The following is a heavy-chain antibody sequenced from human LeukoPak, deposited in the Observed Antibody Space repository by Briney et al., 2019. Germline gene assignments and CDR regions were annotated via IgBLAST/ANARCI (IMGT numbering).Heavy chain of an antibody. D-gene: IGHD3-22*01. Sequence: PGGSLRLSCAASGFTFSSYGMHWVRQAPGKGLEWVAVIWYDGSNKYYADSVKGRFTISRDNSKNTLYLQMNSLRVEDTAVYYCARGYYDSSGYIPDAFDIWGQGTMVTVSS. CDR1: GFTFSSYG. CDR3: ARGYYDSSGYIPDAFDI. CDR2: IWYDGSNK. V-gene: IGHV3-33*01. J-gene: IGHJ3*02.